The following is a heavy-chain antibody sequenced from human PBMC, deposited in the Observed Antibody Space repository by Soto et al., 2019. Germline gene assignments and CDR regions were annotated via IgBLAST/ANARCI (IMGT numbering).Heavy chain of an antibody. CDR1: GGSISSSSYY. J-gene: IGHJ4*02. CDR3: ASLSGWYFAY. CDR2: IYYSGST. D-gene: IGHD6-19*01. Sequence: SETLSLTCTVSGGSISSSSYYWGWIRQPPGKGLEWIGSIYYSGSTYYNPSLKSRVTISVDTSKNQFSLKLSSVTAADTAVYYCASLSGWYFAYWGQATLVTVSS. V-gene: IGHV4-39*01.